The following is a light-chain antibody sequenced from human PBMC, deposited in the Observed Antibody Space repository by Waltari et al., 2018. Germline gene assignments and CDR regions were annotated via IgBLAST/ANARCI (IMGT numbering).Light chain of an antibody. J-gene: IGKJ2*01. CDR2: AAS. CDR1: QDINNW. V-gene: IGKV1-12*01. Sequence: DIQMTQSPSSVSASVGDTVTITCRASQDINNWLAWFQQKPGKTPKLLIAAASSLLSGVPSRFSGSGFGTDFTLTISNLQPEDFAIYYCQKADSFPPYTFGQGTKVEIQ. CDR3: QKADSFPPYT.